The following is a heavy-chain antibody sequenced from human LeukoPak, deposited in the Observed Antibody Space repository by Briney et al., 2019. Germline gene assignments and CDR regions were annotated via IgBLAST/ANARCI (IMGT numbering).Heavy chain of an antibody. V-gene: IGHV3-23*01. CDR3: AKDRIPSGGGRDAFDI. CDR1: GFTFSSYS. CDR2: ISPSGDIL. J-gene: IGHJ3*02. D-gene: IGHD3-16*01. Sequence: GGSLRLSCAASGFTFSSYSMNWVRQAPGKGLEWVSGISPSGDILYYADSVKGQFTISRDNSKNMVYLQMNSLRAEDTAVYYCAKDRIPSGGGRDAFDIWGQGTMVTVSS.